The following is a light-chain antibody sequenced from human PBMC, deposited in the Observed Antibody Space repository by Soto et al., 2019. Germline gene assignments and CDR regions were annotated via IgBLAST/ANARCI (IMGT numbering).Light chain of an antibody. Sequence: QSVLTQPASVSGSPGQSTPISSLGTSSDVCGYNYVSWSQQHPGKAPKLRIYEVSNRPSGVSNRFAGSKSGNTASLTISGLQAEDEADYYCSSYTTTNTYVFGTGTKVTVL. J-gene: IGLJ1*01. CDR3: SSYTTTNTYV. CDR2: EVS. CDR1: SSDVCGYNY. V-gene: IGLV2-14*01.